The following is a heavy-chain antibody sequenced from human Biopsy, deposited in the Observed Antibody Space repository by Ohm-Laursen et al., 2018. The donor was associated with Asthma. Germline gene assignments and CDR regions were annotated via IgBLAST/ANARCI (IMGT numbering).Heavy chain of an antibody. CDR3: LRDTLGYYFDI. Sequence: LSLTCAASGRHFGSYNMHWARQAPGKGLEWVAVITFDGSTQHYGDSVKGRFTISRDNSKNMLFLQMNSLRAEDTAVYYCLRDTLGYYFDIWGQGTQVTVSA. D-gene: IGHD6-13*01. CDR1: GRHFGSYN. CDR2: ITFDGSTQ. V-gene: IGHV3-30-3*01. J-gene: IGHJ4*02.